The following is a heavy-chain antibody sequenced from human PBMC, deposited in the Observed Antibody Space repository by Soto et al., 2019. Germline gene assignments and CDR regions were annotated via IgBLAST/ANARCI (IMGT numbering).Heavy chain of an antibody. J-gene: IGHJ6*02. CDR3: ASSDNWNYLFYPHYDYGMDV. CDR2: INSDGSST. Sequence: EVQLVESGGGLVQPGGYLRLSCAASGFTFSSYWMHWVRQAPGKGLVWVSRINSDGSSTSYADSVKGRFTISRDNDKNTLYLQMNSLSAEDTAVYYCASSDNWNYLFYPHYDYGMDVWGQGTTVTVSS. D-gene: IGHD1-7*01. V-gene: IGHV3-74*01. CDR1: GFTFSSYW.